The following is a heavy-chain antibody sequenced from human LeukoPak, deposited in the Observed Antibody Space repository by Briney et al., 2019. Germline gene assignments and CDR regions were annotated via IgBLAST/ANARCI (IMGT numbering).Heavy chain of an antibody. D-gene: IGHD5-18*01. J-gene: IGHJ3*02. V-gene: IGHV4-61*02. CDR2: IYTSGST. CDR1: GGSISSGSYY. CDR3: ARASAMAIGDAFDI. Sequence: SQTLSLTCTVSGGSISSGSYYWSWIRQPAGKGLEWIGRIYTSGSTNYNPSLKSRVTISVDTSKNQFSLKLSSVTAADTAVYYCARASAMAIGDAFDIWGQGTMVTVSS.